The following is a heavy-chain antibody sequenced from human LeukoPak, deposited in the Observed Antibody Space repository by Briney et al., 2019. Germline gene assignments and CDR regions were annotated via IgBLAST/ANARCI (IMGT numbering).Heavy chain of an antibody. Sequence: GGSLRLSCAASGFTFSDYYMSWIRQAPGKGLEWVSYISSSSSYTNYADSVKGRFTISRDNAKNSLYLRMNSLRAEDTAVYYCARVRKYSSGWYDAFDIWGQGTMVTVSS. CDR2: ISSSSSYT. CDR3: ARVRKYSSGWYDAFDI. V-gene: IGHV3-11*05. CDR1: GFTFSDYY. J-gene: IGHJ3*02. D-gene: IGHD6-19*01.